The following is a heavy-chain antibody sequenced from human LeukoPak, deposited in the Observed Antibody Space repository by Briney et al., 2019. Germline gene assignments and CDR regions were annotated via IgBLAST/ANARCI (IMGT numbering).Heavy chain of an antibody. CDR2: MNPNSGNT. J-gene: IGHJ4*02. V-gene: IGHV1-8*03. Sequence: GASVKVSCKASGYTFTSYDINWVRQATGQGLAWMGWMNPNSGNTGYAQKFQGRVTITRNTSISTAYMELSSLRSEDTAVYYCALIPSFQVVPADYWGQGTLVTVSS. D-gene: IGHD2-2*01. CDR1: GYTFTSYD. CDR3: ALIPSFQVVPADY.